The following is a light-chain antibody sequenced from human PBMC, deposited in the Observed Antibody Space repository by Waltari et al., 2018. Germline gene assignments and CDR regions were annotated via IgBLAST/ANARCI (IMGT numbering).Light chain of an antibody. J-gene: IGLJ2*01. Sequence: QSALTQPRSVSGSPGQSVTVPCTGTTSDDGGYHYVSWYQQHPGKAPKLIIYDVNKRPSGVPDRFSGSKSGNKASLTVSGLQAEDEADYYCCSYAGTFGVIFGGGTKLTVL. V-gene: IGLV2-11*01. CDR3: CSYAGTFGVI. CDR1: TSDDGGYHY. CDR2: DVN.